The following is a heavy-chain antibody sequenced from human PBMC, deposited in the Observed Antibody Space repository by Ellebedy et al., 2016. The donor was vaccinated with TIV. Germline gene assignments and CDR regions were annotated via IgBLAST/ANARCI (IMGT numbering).Heavy chain of an antibody. Sequence: GGSLRLXXAASGFTFSSYAMHWVRQAPGKGLEWVAVISYDGSNKYYADSVKGRFTISRDNSKNTLYLQMNSLRAEDTAVYYCARDVVGATPFDYWGQGTLVTVSS. CDR2: ISYDGSNK. J-gene: IGHJ4*02. CDR3: ARDVVGATPFDY. CDR1: GFTFSSYA. V-gene: IGHV3-30-3*01. D-gene: IGHD1-26*01.